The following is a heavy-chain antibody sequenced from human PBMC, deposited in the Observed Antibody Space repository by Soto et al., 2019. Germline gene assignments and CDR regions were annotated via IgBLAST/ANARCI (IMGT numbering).Heavy chain of an antibody. V-gene: IGHV3-9*01. CDR2: ISWNSGSI. Sequence: GGSRRLSCAASGFTFDDYAMHWVRQAPGKGLEWVSGISWNSGSIGYADSVKGRFTISRDNAKNSLYLQMNSLRAEDTALYYCAKATSVAGTQDVWGQGTTVTVSS. CDR3: AKATSVAGTQDV. D-gene: IGHD6-19*01. J-gene: IGHJ6*02. CDR1: GFTFDDYA.